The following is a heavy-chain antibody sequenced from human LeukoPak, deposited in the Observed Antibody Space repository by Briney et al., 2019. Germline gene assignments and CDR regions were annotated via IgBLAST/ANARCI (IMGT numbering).Heavy chain of an antibody. V-gene: IGHV3-23*01. CDR1: GFTFSSYA. CDR2: ISGSGGST. CDR3: ATYPNDYVWGSYRYVGY. J-gene: IGHJ4*02. D-gene: IGHD3-16*02. Sequence: GGSLRLSCAASGFTFSSYAMNWVRQAPGKGLEWVSAISGSGGSTYYADSVKGRFTISRDNSKNTLYLQMNSLRAEDTAVYYCATYPNDYVWGSYRYVGYWGQGTLVTVSS.